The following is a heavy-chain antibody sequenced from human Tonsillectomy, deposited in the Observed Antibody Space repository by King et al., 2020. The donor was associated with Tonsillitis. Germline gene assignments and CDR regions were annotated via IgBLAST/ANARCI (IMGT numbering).Heavy chain of an antibody. CDR3: ARGFHYSSGWLDY. J-gene: IGHJ4*02. CDR2: IKQDGSEK. Sequence: EVQLVESGGGLVQPWESLTLSCAVSGFTFSSYWMSWVRQAPGKGLEWVANIKQDGSEKYYVDSVKGRFTISRDSAKNSLYLQMTSLTSEDTAMYYCARGFHYSSGWLDYWGQGTLVTVSS. CDR1: GFTFSSYW. D-gene: IGHD3-22*01. V-gene: IGHV3-7*01.